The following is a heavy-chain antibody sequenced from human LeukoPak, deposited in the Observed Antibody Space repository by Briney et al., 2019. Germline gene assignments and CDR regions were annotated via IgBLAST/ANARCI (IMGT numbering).Heavy chain of an antibody. Sequence: GGSLRLSCAASGFTFSSYAMSWVRQAPGKGLEWVSYIDTSSATKNYADSVKGRFTISRDNAKNSLYLQMNSLRVEDTAVYYCAGPLGSPYFHHWGQGTLVTVSS. D-gene: IGHD3-10*01. V-gene: IGHV3-48*01. CDR2: IDTSSATK. CDR1: GFTFSSYA. J-gene: IGHJ1*01. CDR3: AGPLGSPYFHH.